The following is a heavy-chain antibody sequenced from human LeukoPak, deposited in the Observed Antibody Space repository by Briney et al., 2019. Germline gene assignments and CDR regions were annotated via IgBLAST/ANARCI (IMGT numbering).Heavy chain of an antibody. CDR3: ARDLVGYGDYVKGKYYYYMDV. CDR1: GGSISSYY. CDR2: IYYSGST. D-gene: IGHD4-17*01. Sequence: PSETLSLTCTVSGGSISSYYWSWIRQPPGKGLEWIGYIYYSGSTNYNPSLKSRVTISVDTSKNQFSLKLSSVTAADTAVYYCARDLVGYGDYVKGKYYYYMDVWGKGTTVTVPS. J-gene: IGHJ6*03. V-gene: IGHV4-59*01.